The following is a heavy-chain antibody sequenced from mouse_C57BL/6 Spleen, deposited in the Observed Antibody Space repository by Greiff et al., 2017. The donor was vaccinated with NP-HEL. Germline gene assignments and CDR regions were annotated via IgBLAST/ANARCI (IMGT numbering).Heavy chain of an antibody. D-gene: IGHD2-1*01. CDR2: IYPGDGDT. CDR1: GYAFSSSW. V-gene: IGHV1-82*01. CDR3: ARDYGNYGYFDV. Sequence: VKLQQSGPELVKPGASVKISCKASGYAFSSSWMNWVKQRPGKGLEWIGRIYPGDGDTNYNGKFKGKATLTADKSSSTAYMQLSSLTSEDSAVYFCARDYGNYGYFDVWGTGTTVTVSS. J-gene: IGHJ1*03.